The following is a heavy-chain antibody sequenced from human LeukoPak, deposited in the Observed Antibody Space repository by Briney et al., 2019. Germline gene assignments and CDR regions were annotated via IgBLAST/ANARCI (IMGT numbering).Heavy chain of an antibody. V-gene: IGHV3-33*01. CDR3: AREEVVTRGMDV. CDR2: IWYDGSNK. J-gene: IGHJ6*02. CDR1: GFTLSSYC. Sequence: PGGALRLSCAASGFTLSSYCMHWVRPAPRKGGGGVAVIWYDGSNKYYADSVKGRFTISRDNSKNTLYLQMNSLRAEDTAVYYCAREEVVTRGMDVWGQGTTVTVSS. D-gene: IGHD2-21*02.